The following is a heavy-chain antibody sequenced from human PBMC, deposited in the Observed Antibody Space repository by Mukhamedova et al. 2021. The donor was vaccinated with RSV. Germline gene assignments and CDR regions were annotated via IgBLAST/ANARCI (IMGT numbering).Heavy chain of an antibody. J-gene: IGHJ4*02. V-gene: IGHV3-23*01. D-gene: IGHD3-10*01. Sequence: ISRDNSKNTLYLQMNSLRAEDTAVYYCAKSAEDGDYFDYWGQGTLVTVSS. CDR3: AKSAEDGDYFDY.